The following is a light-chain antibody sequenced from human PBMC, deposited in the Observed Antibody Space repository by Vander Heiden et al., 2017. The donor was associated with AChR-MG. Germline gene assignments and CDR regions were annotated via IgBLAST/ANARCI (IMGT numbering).Light chain of an antibody. CDR1: SSNIGSNG. V-gene: IGLV1-44*01. CDR3: ATWDDSLTAYF. J-gene: IGLJ1*01. Sequence: QSVLAQPLPGSGTPGQRVTGSCSGSSSNIGSNGVNWYQQVPGRAPRLLIHSDDHRPSGVPARFSGSRSGTSASLAITGLQSEDEAVYYCATWDDSLTAYFFGPGTTVTVL. CDR2: SDD.